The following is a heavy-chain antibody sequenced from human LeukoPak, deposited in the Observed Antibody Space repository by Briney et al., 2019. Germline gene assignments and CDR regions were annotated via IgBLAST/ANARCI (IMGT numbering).Heavy chain of an antibody. CDR2: ISWNSANI. Sequence: GGSLRLSCAASGFTFNDYAMHWVRQAPGKGLEWVSGISWNSANIAYADSVKGRFTVSRDNAKNSLYLQMNSLRAEDTAFYYCAKDFCGDYEGYFDLWGRGALVTVSS. CDR3: AKDFCGDYEGYFDL. J-gene: IGHJ2*01. D-gene: IGHD4-17*01. V-gene: IGHV3-9*01. CDR1: GFTFNDYA.